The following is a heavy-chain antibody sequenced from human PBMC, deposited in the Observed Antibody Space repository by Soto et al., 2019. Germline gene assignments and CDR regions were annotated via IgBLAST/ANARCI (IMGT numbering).Heavy chain of an antibody. Sequence: QVQLVQSGAEVKKPGSSVKVSCKASGGTFGSYAISWVRQAPGQGLEWMGGIIPIPGTASYAQKFQGRVTIAADESTSTAYMELRSLRSEDTAVYYCARLQGSCTSLEIYYYYYGMDVWGQGPTVSVSS. V-gene: IGHV1-69*01. D-gene: IGHD2-2*01. CDR3: ARLQGSCTSLEIYYYYYGMDV. CDR1: GGTFGSYA. J-gene: IGHJ6*02. CDR2: IIPIPGTA.